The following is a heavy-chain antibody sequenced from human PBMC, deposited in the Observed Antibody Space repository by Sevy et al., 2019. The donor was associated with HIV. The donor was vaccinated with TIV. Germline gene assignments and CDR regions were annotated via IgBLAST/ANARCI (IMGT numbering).Heavy chain of an antibody. D-gene: IGHD1-1*01. CDR1: GFTFSSFE. Sequence: GGSLRLSCVASGFTFSSFEMNWVRQAPGKGLEWVSSISTSGSNRDCADSLKGRVTISRDNAKKSLYLQMNSLRAEDTAIYFCAKRGGQYDLGMDVWGQGTTVTVSS. CDR2: ISTSGSNR. CDR3: AKRGGQYDLGMDV. V-gene: IGHV3-48*03. J-gene: IGHJ6*02.